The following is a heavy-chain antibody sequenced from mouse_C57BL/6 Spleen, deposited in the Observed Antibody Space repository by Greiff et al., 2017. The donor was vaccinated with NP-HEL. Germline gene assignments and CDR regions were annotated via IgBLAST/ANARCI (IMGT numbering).Heavy chain of an antibody. J-gene: IGHJ4*01. CDR2: INPNYGTT. Sequence: VQLKESGPELVKPGASVKISCKASGYSFTDYNMNWVKQSNGKSLEWIGVINPNYGTTSYNQKFKGKATLTVDQSSSTAYMQLNSLTSEDSAVYYCAREKSYYGNYYAMDYWGQGTSVTVSS. V-gene: IGHV1-39*01. CDR3: AREKSYYGNYYAMDY. D-gene: IGHD2-1*01. CDR1: GYSFTDYN.